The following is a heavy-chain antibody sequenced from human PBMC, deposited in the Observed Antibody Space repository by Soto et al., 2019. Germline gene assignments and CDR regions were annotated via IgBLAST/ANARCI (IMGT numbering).Heavy chain of an antibody. CDR2: ISNDGNKK. CDR3: ARGPSWTTSYSTAMDV. V-gene: IGHV3-30*03. Sequence: QVQLVESGGGVVQPGRSLGLSCAASGFTFSSYGMNWVRQAPGKGLEWVALISNDGNKKYHADSVKGRVTISRDNSKNSWYRQMDSWRGKATAVYFWARGPSWTTSYSTAMDVWGQGPTVTVSS. CDR1: GFTFSSYG. J-gene: IGHJ6*02. D-gene: IGHD4-17*01.